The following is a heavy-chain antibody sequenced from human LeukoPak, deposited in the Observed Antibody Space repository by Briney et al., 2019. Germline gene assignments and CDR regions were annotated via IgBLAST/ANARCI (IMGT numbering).Heavy chain of an antibody. CDR1: EFTFSVYT. D-gene: IGHD4-17*01. V-gene: IGHV3-21*01. CDR3: ARCKNDYGDYVFDY. J-gene: IGHJ4*02. Sequence: GGSLRLSCAASEFTFSVYTINWVRQAPGKGLEWVSSISSSSNYIYYADSVKGRFTISRDNAKNSLYLQMNSLRAEDTAVYYCARCKNDYGDYVFDYWGQGTLVTVSS. CDR2: ISSSSNYI.